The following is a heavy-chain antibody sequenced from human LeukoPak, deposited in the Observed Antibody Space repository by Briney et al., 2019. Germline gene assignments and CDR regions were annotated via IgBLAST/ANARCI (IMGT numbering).Heavy chain of an antibody. Sequence: GGSLRLSCAASGFTFSSYWMHWVRQGPGRGLVWVSRINSDGSSTTYADSVKGRFTISGDNAKNTLYLQMNSLRAEDTAVYYCARDPSGDYGDYFDYWGQGTLVTVSS. CDR3: ARDPSGDYGDYFDY. J-gene: IGHJ4*02. V-gene: IGHV3-74*01. CDR1: GFTFSSYW. D-gene: IGHD4-17*01. CDR2: INSDGSST.